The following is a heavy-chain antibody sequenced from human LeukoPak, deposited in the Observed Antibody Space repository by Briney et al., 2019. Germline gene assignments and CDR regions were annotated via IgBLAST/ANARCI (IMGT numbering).Heavy chain of an antibody. CDR3: ARLVYSGYDFGGVLDY. CDR2: IYPGDSDT. D-gene: IGHD5-12*01. Sequence: GESLKISCKGSGYSFTSYWIGWVRQMPGKGLEWMGIIYPGDSDTRYSPSFQGQVTISADKSISTAYLQWSSLKASDTAMYYCARLVYSGYDFGGVLDYWGQGTLVTVSS. J-gene: IGHJ4*02. CDR1: GYSFTSYW. V-gene: IGHV5-51*01.